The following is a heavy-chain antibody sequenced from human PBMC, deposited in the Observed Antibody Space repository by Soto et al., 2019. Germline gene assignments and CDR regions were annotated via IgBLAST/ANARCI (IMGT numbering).Heavy chain of an antibody. CDR3: VAGGYCSSTSCLLSGYFQH. V-gene: IGHV3-23*01. CDR1: GFTFSSYA. J-gene: IGHJ1*01. Sequence: EVQLLESGGGLVQPGGSLRLSCAASGFTFSSYAMSWVRQAPGKGLEWVSAISGSGGSTYYADSVKGRFTISRDNSKNTLYLQMNSLRAEDTAVYYCVAGGYCSSTSCLLSGYFQHWGQGTLVTVSA. D-gene: IGHD2-2*01. CDR2: ISGSGGST.